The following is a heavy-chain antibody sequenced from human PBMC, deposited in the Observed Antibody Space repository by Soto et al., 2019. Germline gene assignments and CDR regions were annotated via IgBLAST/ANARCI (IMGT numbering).Heavy chain of an antibody. Sequence: ASVKVSCKASGYTFTGYYMHWVRQAPGQGLEWMGWINPNSGGTNYAQKFQGWVTMTRDTSISTAYMELSRLRSDDTAVYYCARGGPLANYDFWSGYSTVGYYGMDVWGQGTTVTVYS. CDR1: GYTFTGYY. V-gene: IGHV1-2*04. D-gene: IGHD3-3*01. CDR2: INPNSGGT. CDR3: ARGGPLANYDFWSGYSTVGYYGMDV. J-gene: IGHJ6*02.